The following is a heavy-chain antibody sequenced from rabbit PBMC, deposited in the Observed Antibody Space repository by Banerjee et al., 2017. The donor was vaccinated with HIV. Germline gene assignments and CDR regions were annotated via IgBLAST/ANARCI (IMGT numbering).Heavy chain of an antibody. V-gene: IGHV1S40*01. Sequence: QSLEESGGDLVKPGASLTLTCTASGFPFSNKAVMCWVRQAPGKGPEWIACIDSGSSGFTYFANWAKGRFTSSKTSSTTVTLQMTSLTAADTATYFCARNYVNAFDPWGPGTLVTVS. J-gene: IGHJ2*01. CDR1: GFPFSNKAV. CDR3: ARNYVNAFDP. D-gene: IGHD1-1*01. CDR2: IDSGSSGFT.